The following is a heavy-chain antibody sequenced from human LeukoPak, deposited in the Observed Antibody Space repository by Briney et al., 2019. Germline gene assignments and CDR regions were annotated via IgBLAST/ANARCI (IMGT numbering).Heavy chain of an antibody. D-gene: IGHD2-2*01. CDR1: GFTFSSYW. CDR2: IKQDGSEK. Sequence: GGSLRLSCAASGFTFSSYWMSWVRQAPGKGLEWVANIKQDGSEKYYVDSVKGRFTISRDNAKNSLYLQMNSLRAEDTAVYYCVRDDCSSISCYHNWFDPWGQGTLVTVSS. J-gene: IGHJ5*02. V-gene: IGHV3-7*01. CDR3: VRDDCSSISCYHNWFDP.